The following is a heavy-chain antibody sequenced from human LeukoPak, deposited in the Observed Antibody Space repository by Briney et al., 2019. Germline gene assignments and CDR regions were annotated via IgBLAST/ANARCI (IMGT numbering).Heavy chain of an antibody. CDR1: GYSISSGYY. CDR3: ARARRMDNFDY. D-gene: IGHD3/OR15-3a*01. Sequence: PSETLSLTCTVSGYSISSGYYWGWIRQPPGKGLEWIGSIYHSGSTYYNPSLKSRVTISVDTSENQFSLKLSSVTAADTAVYYCARARRMDNFDYWGQGTLVTVSS. V-gene: IGHV4-38-2*02. J-gene: IGHJ4*02. CDR2: IYHSGST.